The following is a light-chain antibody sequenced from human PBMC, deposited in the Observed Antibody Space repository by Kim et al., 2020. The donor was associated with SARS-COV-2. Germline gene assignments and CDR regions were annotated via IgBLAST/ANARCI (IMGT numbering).Light chain of an antibody. V-gene: IGKV4-1*01. Sequence: DIVMTQSPDSLAVSLGERATINCKSSQSVLYSSNNKNYLAWYQQKPGQPPKLLIYWASTRDSGVPDRFSGSGSGTDFTLTISSLQAEDVAVYYCQQYYSTPYTFGQGTKL. CDR2: WAS. J-gene: IGKJ2*01. CDR3: QQYYSTPYT. CDR1: QSVLYSSNNKNY.